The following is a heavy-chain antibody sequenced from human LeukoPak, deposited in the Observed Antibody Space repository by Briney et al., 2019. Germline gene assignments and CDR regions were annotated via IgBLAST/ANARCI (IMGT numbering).Heavy chain of an antibody. CDR3: ASGVDQWAFDI. CDR1: GYTFTGYY. J-gene: IGHJ3*02. D-gene: IGHD5-12*01. CDR2: INPSGGST. Sequence: RASVKVSCKASGYTFTGYYIHWVRQAPGQGLEWMGIINPSGGSTSYAQKFQGRVTMTRDTSTSTVYMELSSLRSEDTAVYYCASGVDQWAFDIWGQGTMVTVSS. V-gene: IGHV1-46*01.